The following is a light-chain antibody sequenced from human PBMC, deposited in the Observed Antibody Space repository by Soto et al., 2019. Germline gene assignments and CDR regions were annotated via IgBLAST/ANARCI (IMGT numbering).Light chain of an antibody. CDR1: QSIGSW. J-gene: IGKJ2*01. V-gene: IGKV1-5*01. Sequence: DIPMTQSPSTLSASVGDRVTITCRASQSIGSWLAWYQQKPGKAPKLLIYDASSLESGVPSRFSGSGSGTEFTLTISSLQPDDFATSYCQQYNSYSPATFGQGTKLEIK. CDR2: DAS. CDR3: QQYNSYSPAT.